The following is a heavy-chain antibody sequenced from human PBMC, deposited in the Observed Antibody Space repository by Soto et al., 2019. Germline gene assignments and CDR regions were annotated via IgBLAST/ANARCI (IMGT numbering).Heavy chain of an antibody. Sequence: QVQLVESGGGVVQPGRSLRLSCVASGFTFRNYGMHWVRQAPDKGLEWVAVIWFDGSNADYADSVKGRFTISRDNSKKTMSLQMNSLRAEDTAVYYCAKVSGDSGGYYGDRIDYWGQGTLVTVSS. J-gene: IGHJ4*02. CDR1: GFTFRNYG. D-gene: IGHD3-22*01. V-gene: IGHV3-33*06. CDR2: IWFDGSNA. CDR3: AKVSGDSGGYYGDRIDY.